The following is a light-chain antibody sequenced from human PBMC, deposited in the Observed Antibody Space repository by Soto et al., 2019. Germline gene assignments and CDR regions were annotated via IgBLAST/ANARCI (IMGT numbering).Light chain of an antibody. CDR2: SNN. V-gene: IGLV1-44*01. CDR1: SSNIGSNT. Sequence: QSVLTQPPSASGTPGQRVTISCSGSSSNIGSNTVNWYQQLRGTAPKLLVYSNNQRPSGVPDRFSGSKSGTSASLAISGLQSEDEADYYCAAWDDSLNGYVFGTGIKVTVL. CDR3: AAWDDSLNGYV. J-gene: IGLJ1*01.